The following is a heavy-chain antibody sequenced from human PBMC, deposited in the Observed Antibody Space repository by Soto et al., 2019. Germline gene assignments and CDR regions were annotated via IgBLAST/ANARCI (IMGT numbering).Heavy chain of an antibody. CDR3: ARDYYYDSSGFPDY. V-gene: IGHV3-33*01. CDR1: GFTFSSHG. D-gene: IGHD3-22*01. Sequence: GGSLRLSCEASGFTFSSHGMHWVRQAPGKGLEWVAVIWYDGNNKYYADSVKGRFTISRDNSKNTLYLQINSLRAEDTAVYYCARDYYYDSSGFPDYWGQGTRVTVSS. CDR2: IWYDGNNK. J-gene: IGHJ4*02.